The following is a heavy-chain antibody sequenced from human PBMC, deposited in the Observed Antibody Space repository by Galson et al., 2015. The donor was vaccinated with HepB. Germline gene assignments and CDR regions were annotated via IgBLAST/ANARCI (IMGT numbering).Heavy chain of an antibody. V-gene: IGHV6-1*01. D-gene: IGHD3-22*01. CDR3: ARGHYYDSTGAYYFDY. Sequence: CAISGDSVSSNRAAWNWIRQSPSRGLKWLGRTYYRSKWSSDYAASVKSRITINADTSKNQFSLQLNSVTPEDTAVYYCARGHYYDSTGAYYFDYWGQGTLVTVSS. J-gene: IGHJ4*02. CDR1: GDSVSSNRAA. CDR2: TYYRSKWSS.